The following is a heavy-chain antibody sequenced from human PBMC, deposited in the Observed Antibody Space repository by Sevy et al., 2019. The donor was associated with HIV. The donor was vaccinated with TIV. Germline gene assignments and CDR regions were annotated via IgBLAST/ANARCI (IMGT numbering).Heavy chain of an antibody. D-gene: IGHD3-10*01. V-gene: IGHV3-15*01. Sequence: AGSLRLSCAASGFTFSNAWMSWVPQAPGKGLEWVGRIKSKTDGGTTDYAAPVKGRFTISRDDSKNTLYLQMNSLKTADTAIYYCTTDSINRGLSALLDYWGQGTLVTVSS. CDR1: GFTFSNAW. CDR2: IKSKTDGGTT. CDR3: TTDSINRGLSALLDY. J-gene: IGHJ4*02.